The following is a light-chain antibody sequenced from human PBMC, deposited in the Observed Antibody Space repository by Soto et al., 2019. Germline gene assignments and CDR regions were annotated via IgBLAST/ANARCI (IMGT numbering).Light chain of an antibody. V-gene: IGKV3-20*01. Sequence: IVLTQSPGTLSLSPGDRATLSCRASQSVSSSYLAWYQQKRGQAPRLLIYGASSRATGIPDRFSDSGSGTQFTLTIRRLELEDFAVYYCQQDGSSPSTFGQGTKLEMK. CDR3: QQDGSSPST. J-gene: IGKJ2*01. CDR2: GAS. CDR1: QSVSSSY.